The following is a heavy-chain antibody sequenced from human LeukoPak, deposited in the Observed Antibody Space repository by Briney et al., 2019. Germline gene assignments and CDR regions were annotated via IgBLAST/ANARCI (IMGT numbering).Heavy chain of an antibody. Sequence: SETLSLTCTVSGGSISNDYWSWIRQPPGKGLEWIGYIYYSGSTNYNPSLKSRVTISVDTSKNQFSLKLSSVTAADTAVYYCARRRGGSSEVDFWGQGTVVTVSS. D-gene: IGHD6-6*01. CDR3: ARRRGGSSEVDF. CDR1: GGSISNDY. J-gene: IGHJ4*02. CDR2: IYYSGST. V-gene: IGHV4-59*08.